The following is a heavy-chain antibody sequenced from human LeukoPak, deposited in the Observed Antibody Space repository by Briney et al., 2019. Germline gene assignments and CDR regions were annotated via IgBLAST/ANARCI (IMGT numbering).Heavy chain of an antibody. CDR1: SGSISSGDYY. D-gene: IGHD3-10*01. CDR2: IHYSGST. CDR3: ARDQVRRPGYFDY. J-gene: IGHJ4*02. V-gene: IGHV4-31*03. Sequence: SETLSLTCTVSSGSISSGDYYWSWIRQHPGKGLEWIGYIHYSGSTYYNPSLKSRITISVDTSKNQFSLKLRSVTAADTAVYYCARDQVRRPGYFDYWGQGTLVTVSS.